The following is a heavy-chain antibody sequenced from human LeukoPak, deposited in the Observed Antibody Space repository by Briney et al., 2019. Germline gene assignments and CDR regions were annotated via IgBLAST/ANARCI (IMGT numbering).Heavy chain of an antibody. CDR2: ISSSGSTI. D-gene: IGHD4-17*01. J-gene: IGHJ4*02. CDR1: GFTFSSYG. V-gene: IGHV3-48*04. CDR3: ASENGDYRAFDY. Sequence: GGSLRLSCAASGFTFSSYGMHWVRQAPGKGLEWVSYISSSGSTIYYADSVKGRFTISRDNAKNSLYLQMNSLRAEDTAVYYCASENGDYRAFDYWGQGTLVTVSS.